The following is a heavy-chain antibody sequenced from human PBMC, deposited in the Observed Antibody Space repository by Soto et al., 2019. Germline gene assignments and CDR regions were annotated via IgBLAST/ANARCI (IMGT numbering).Heavy chain of an antibody. CDR1: GYSFTKYG. Sequence: QVQLVQSGTEVKKPGASVKVSCKTSGYSFTKYGLHWVRQAPGQRLEWMGWINPGNGDTKYSQKFQGRVTITRDTSATTVYMELSSLRSEESAVFYCARTDCSSPSCYNYYYYGMDVWGQGTTVTVSS. CDR2: INPGNGDT. J-gene: IGHJ6*02. CDR3: ARTDCSSPSCYNYYYYGMDV. D-gene: IGHD2-2*01. V-gene: IGHV1-3*01.